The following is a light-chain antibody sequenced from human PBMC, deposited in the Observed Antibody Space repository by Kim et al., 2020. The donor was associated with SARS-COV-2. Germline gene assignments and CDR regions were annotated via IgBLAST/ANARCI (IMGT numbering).Light chain of an antibody. CDR3: CSYAGSNTFVV. V-gene: IGLV2-11*01. CDR2: DVA. Sequence: QSVTISCTGTSSDVGGWNYVSWYQQHPDKAPKLIIYDVAKRPSVVPNRFSGSKSGNTASLTISGLQTEDEADYYCCSYAGSNTFVVFGGGTQLTVL. J-gene: IGLJ2*01. CDR1: SSDVGGWNY.